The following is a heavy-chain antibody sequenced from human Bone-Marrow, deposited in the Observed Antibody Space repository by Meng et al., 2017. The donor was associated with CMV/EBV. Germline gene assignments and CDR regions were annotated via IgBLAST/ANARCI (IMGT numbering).Heavy chain of an antibody. D-gene: IGHD1-7*01. Sequence: ASVKVSCKASGYTFTGYYMHWVRQAPGQGLEWMGWINPNSGGTNYAQKFQGRVTMTRDTSISTAYMALSRLRSDDTAVYYCAIGELRDYYYGMDVWGQGTTVTVSS. V-gene: IGHV1-2*02. CDR3: AIGELRDYYYGMDV. CDR2: INPNSGGT. CDR1: GYTFTGYY. J-gene: IGHJ6*01.